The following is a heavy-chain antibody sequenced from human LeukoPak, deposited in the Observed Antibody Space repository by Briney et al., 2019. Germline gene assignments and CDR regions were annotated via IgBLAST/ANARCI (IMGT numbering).Heavy chain of an antibody. Sequence: GASVKVSCKASGGTFSSYAISWVRQAPGQGLEWMGRIIPIFGTANYAQKFQGRVTITTDESTSTAYMELNSLRSEDTAVYYCARVFREYSYGNAWFDPWGQGTLVTVSS. J-gene: IGHJ5*02. CDR2: IIPIFGTA. V-gene: IGHV1-69*05. CDR3: ARVFREYSYGNAWFDP. D-gene: IGHD5-18*01. CDR1: GGTFSSYA.